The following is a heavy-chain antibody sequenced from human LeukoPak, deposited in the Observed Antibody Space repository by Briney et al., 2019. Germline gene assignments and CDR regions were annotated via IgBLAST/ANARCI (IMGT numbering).Heavy chain of an antibody. CDR3: ARLPRDGYNWGY. Sequence: PAETLCLTCAVSGCSISSISNYWGWNRQRPGMGLVWISSIYYSGSTYDHPAIKRRVTISVDTSKNHFSLKLSSVTAADTAVYYCARLPRDGYNWGYWGQGTLVTVSS. V-gene: IGHV4-39*02. CDR2: IYYSGST. D-gene: IGHD5-24*01. CDR1: GCSISSISNY. J-gene: IGHJ4*02.